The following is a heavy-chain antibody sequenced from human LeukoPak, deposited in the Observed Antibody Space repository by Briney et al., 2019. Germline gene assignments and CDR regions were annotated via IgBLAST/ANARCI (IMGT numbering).Heavy chain of an antibody. CDR2: IYHYGTT. CDR1: GGSISSNNW. Sequence: SETLSLTCAVSGGSISSNNWWTWVRQAHGKGLEWIGEIYHYGTTNYNPSLKGRVTISVDKSKNQFSLKFNSVTAADTAVYYCARGPSLGAHLDYWGQGTLVTVSS. J-gene: IGHJ4*02. V-gene: IGHV4-4*02. CDR3: ARGPSLGAHLDY. D-gene: IGHD1-26*01.